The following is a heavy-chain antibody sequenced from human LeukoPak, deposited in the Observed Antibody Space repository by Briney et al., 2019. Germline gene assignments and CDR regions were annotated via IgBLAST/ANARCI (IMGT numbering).Heavy chain of an antibody. D-gene: IGHD2-21*02. CDR2: IYSGGST. CDR1: GFTFSSYW. J-gene: IGHJ4*02. CDR3: VREPDCGGDCYDPYYFDY. Sequence: QSGGSLRLSCAASGFTFSSYWMHWVRQAPGKGLEWVSVIYSGGSTYYADSVKGRFTISRDNSKNTLYLQMNSLRAEDTAVYYCVREPDCGGDCYDPYYFDYWGQGTLVTVSS. V-gene: IGHV3-66*01.